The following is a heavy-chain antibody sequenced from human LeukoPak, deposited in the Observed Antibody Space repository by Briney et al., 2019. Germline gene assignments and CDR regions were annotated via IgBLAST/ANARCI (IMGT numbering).Heavy chain of an antibody. D-gene: IGHD3-10*01. V-gene: IGHV4-38-2*02. CDR2: IYHSGST. J-gene: IGHJ6*03. CDR3: ARSGPYYYYYMDV. Sequence: SETLSLTCTVSGYSITRGYYWGWIRQPPGKGLEWIGSIYHSGSTYYNPSLKSRVVISVDTSKNQFSLKLNSVIAADTAVYYCARSGPYYYYYMDVWGKGTTVTVSS. CDR1: GYSITRGYY.